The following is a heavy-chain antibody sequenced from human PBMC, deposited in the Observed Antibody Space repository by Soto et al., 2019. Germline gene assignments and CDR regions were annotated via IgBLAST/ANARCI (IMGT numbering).Heavy chain of an antibody. V-gene: IGHV1-69*01. CDR1: GGTFSSYA. CDR2: IIPIFGTA. Sequence: QVQLVQSGAEVKKPGSSVKVSCKASGGTFSSYAISWVRQAPGQGLEWMGGIIPIFGTANYAQKVQGRVTITADESTSTAYMELSSLRSEDTAVYYCARNVAAGSLGYYYYGMDVWGQGTTVTVSS. J-gene: IGHJ6*02. D-gene: IGHD6-13*01. CDR3: ARNVAAGSLGYYYYGMDV.